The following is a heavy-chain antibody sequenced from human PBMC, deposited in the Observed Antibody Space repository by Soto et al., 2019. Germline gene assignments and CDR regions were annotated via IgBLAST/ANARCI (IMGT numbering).Heavy chain of an antibody. V-gene: IGHV3-23*01. Sequence: GGSLRLSCATSGFTFTNYAMTWVRQGPGKGLEWVSSISAGGVSTYFADSVKGRFTISRDNSKNTLFLHMNSLRAEDTAVYYCAKMYRGYSGYIQSWGQGTLVTVS. D-gene: IGHD5-12*01. CDR1: GFTFTNYA. CDR3: AKMYRGYSGYIQS. J-gene: IGHJ5*02. CDR2: ISAGGVST.